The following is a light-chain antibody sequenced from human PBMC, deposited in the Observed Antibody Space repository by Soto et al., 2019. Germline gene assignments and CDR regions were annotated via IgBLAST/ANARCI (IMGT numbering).Light chain of an antibody. CDR2: AAY. V-gene: IGKV3-20*01. CDR3: QHYGGPFT. Sequence: EIVLTQSPGTLSLSPGESATLSCRASQSVSSSYLAWYQQKPGQAPRLLISAAYSRASGIPGRFSGSGSGTDFTLTSRRLELEDFAVYYCQHYGGPFTFGPGTKVDIK. J-gene: IGKJ3*01. CDR1: QSVSSSY.